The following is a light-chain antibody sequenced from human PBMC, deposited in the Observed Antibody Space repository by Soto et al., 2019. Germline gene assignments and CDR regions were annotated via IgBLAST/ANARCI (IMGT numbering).Light chain of an antibody. J-gene: IGKJ4*01. CDR3: QQRNSYPLT. CDR1: QGISSY. V-gene: IGKV1-9*01. Sequence: DIQLTQSPSFLSASVGDRVTITCRASQGISSYLAWYQQKPGKAPKLLIYAASTLQSGVPSRFSGSGSGTEFTLTISSLQREDFATYYCQQRNSYPLTFGGGTKVEIK. CDR2: AAS.